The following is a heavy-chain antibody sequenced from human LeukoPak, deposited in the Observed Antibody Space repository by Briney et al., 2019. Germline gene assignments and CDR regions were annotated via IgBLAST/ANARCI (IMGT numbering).Heavy chain of an antibody. Sequence: GGSLRLSCAASGFTFSSYAMHWVRQAPGKGLEWVAVISYDGSNKYYADSVKGRFTISRDNSKNTLYLQMNSLRAEDTAVYYCAKDLYYYDSSGYYPILDYWGQGTLVTVSS. CDR1: GFTFSSYA. D-gene: IGHD3-22*01. CDR3: AKDLYYYDSSGYYPILDY. CDR2: ISYDGSNK. V-gene: IGHV3-30-3*01. J-gene: IGHJ4*02.